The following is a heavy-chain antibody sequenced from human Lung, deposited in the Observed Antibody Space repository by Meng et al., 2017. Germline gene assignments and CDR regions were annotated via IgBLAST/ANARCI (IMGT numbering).Heavy chain of an antibody. CDR1: GFTITDHW. Sequence: EVQLWGEWGGSVPPGWSLRLSCAAAGFTITDHWMHWVRQGPGKGLVWVSRINRDGTKPTYADSVKGRFTISRDNAKNTLYLQMNNLRAEDTAFYYCTNDRLNHWGQGALVTVSS. J-gene: IGHJ1*01. CDR3: TNDRLNH. D-gene: IGHD1-1*01. CDR2: INRDGTKP. V-gene: IGHV3-74*01.